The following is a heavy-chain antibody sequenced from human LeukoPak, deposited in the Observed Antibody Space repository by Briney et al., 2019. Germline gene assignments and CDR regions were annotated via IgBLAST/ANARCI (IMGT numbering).Heavy chain of an antibody. CDR2: ISAYNGNT. V-gene: IGHV1-18*01. Sequence: ASVKVSCKASGYTFTSYGISWVRQAPGQGLEWMGWISAYNGNTNYAQKFQGRVTMTRDTSTSTVYMELSSLRSEDTAVYYCARSSGSYDIDYWGQGTLVTVSS. CDR1: GYTFTSYG. D-gene: IGHD1-26*01. J-gene: IGHJ4*02. CDR3: ARSSGSYDIDY.